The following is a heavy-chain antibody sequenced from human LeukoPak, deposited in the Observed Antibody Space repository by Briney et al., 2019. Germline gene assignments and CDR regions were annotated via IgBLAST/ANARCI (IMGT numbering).Heavy chain of an antibody. CDR3: AKDGGVVGATRWFDP. CDR1: GFTFSSYG. D-gene: IGHD1-26*01. V-gene: IGHV3-30*02. CDR2: IRYDGSNK. J-gene: IGHJ5*02. Sequence: GGSLRLSCAASGFTFSSYGMQWVRQAPGKGLEWVAVIRYDGSNKYYADSVKGRFTISRDNSKNTLYLQMNSLRAEDTAVYYCAKDGGVVGATRWFDPWGQGTLVTVSS.